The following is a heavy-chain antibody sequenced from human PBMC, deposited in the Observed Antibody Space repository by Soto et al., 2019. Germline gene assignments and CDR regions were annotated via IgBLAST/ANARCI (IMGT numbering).Heavy chain of an antibody. CDR3: ARSQYYDFWRGLRSSGYYFDY. D-gene: IGHD3-3*01. CDR1: GGTFSSYA. CDR2: IIPIFGTA. J-gene: IGHJ4*02. V-gene: IGHV1-69*06. Sequence: SVKVSCKASGGTFSSYAISWVRQAPGQGLEWMGGIIPIFGTANYAQKFQGRVTITADKSTSTAYMELSSLRSEDTAVYYCARSQYYDFWRGLRSSGYYFDYWGQGTLVTVSS.